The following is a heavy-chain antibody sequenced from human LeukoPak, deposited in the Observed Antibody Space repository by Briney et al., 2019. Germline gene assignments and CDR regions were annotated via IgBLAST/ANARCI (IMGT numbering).Heavy chain of an antibody. J-gene: IGHJ4*02. CDR3: ARALAAAGNLYFDY. V-gene: IGHV4-30-2*01. CDR2: IYHSGST. CDR1: GGSIGSGGYS. D-gene: IGHD6-13*01. Sequence: PSETLSLTCAVSGGSIGSGGYSWSWIRQPPGKGLEWIGYIYHSGSTYYNPSLKSRVTISVDRSKNQFSLKLSSVTAADTAVYYCARALAAAGNLYFDYWGQGTLVTVSS.